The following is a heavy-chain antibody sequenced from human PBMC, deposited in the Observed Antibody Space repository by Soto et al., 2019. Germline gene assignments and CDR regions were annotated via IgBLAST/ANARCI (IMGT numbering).Heavy chain of an antibody. J-gene: IGHJ3*02. CDR1: GFIFSPYW. CDR3: ARDAYDYDSSGYYRYDAFDI. V-gene: IGHV3-7*01. D-gene: IGHD3-22*01. Sequence: GGSLRLSCAASGFIFSPYWMSWVRQAPGKELGWVANIKRDGSETHYVDSVKGRFTISRDNTKKSLYLQMKSLRVENTAVYYCARDAYDYDSSGYYRYDAFDIWGQGTMVTVSS. CDR2: IKRDGSET.